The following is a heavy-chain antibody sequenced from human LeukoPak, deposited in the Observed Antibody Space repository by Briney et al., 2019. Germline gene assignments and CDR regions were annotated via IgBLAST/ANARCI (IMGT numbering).Heavy chain of an antibody. D-gene: IGHD3-10*01. Sequence: SETLSLTCTVSGGSISSDYWSWIRQPPGEGLDWIGYIYYSGSTNYNPSLKSRVTISVDTSKNQFSLKLSSVTAADTAVYYCARMALGGSGTYYSYNWFDPWGQGTLVTVSS. CDR1: GGSISSDY. V-gene: IGHV4-59*12. CDR3: ARMALGGSGTYYSYNWFDP. J-gene: IGHJ5*02. CDR2: IYYSGST.